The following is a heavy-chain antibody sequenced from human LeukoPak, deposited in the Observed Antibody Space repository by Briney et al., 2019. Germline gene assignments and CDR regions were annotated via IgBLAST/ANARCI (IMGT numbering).Heavy chain of an antibody. CDR1: GFTFSTYA. J-gene: IGHJ4*02. V-gene: IGHV3-30*04. CDR3: AKEPALDY. D-gene: IGHD2-2*01. Sequence: GRSLRLSCAASGFTFSTYAMHWVRQAPGKGLEWVALISYDGSNKNYADSVKGRFTISRDNSKSTLYLQMNSLRAEDTAVYYCAKEPALDYWGQGTLVTVSS. CDR2: ISYDGSNK.